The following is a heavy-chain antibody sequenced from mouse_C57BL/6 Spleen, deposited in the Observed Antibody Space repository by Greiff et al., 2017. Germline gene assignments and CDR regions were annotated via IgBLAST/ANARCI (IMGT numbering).Heavy chain of an antibody. Sequence: VQLQQSGPELVKPGASVKISCKASGYAFSSSWMNWVKQRPGKGLEWIGRIYPGDGDTNYNGKFKGKATLTADKPSSTAYMQLSSLTSEDSAVSFYSRGGYSNSPDYWGQGTTLTVSS. V-gene: IGHV1-82*01. CDR3: SRGGYSNSPDY. D-gene: IGHD2-5*01. J-gene: IGHJ2*01. CDR2: IYPGDGDT. CDR1: GYAFSSSW.